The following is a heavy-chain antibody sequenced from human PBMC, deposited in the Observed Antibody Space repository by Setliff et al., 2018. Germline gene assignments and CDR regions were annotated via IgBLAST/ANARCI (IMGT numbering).Heavy chain of an antibody. Sequence: KPSETLSLTCAVSGAAISTYFWTWIRQPPGKGLEWVGHIYYTGSTSYNASVKSRVTVSLDTSKNQFSLKLTSVTAADTAVYYCARARYSSGWYGGGGAFYYMDAWGKGTTVTVSS. D-gene: IGHD6-19*01. V-gene: IGHV4-59*08. CDR3: ARARYSSGWYGGGGAFYYMDA. CDR1: GAAISTYF. J-gene: IGHJ6*03. CDR2: IYYTGST.